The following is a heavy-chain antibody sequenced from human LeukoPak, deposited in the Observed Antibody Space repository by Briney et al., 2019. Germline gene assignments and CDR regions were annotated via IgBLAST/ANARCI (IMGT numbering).Heavy chain of an antibody. CDR3: ARDPFLVGTGGFYRFGSP. CDR1: GGSISSSSYY. CDR2: IYYSGST. J-gene: IGHJ5*02. V-gene: IGHV4-61*01. Sequence: PSETLSLTCTVSGGSISSSSYYWSWIRQPPGKGLEWIGYIYYSGSTNYNPSLKSRVTISVDTSKNQFSLKLSSVTAADTAVYYCARDPFLVGTGGFYRFGSPWGQGTLVTVSS. D-gene: IGHD6-19*01.